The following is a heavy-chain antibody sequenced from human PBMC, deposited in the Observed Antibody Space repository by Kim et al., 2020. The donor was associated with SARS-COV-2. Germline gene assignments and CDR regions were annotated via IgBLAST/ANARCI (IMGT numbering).Heavy chain of an antibody. CDR2: IYPGDSDT. V-gene: IGHV5-51*01. CDR1: GYSFTSYW. Sequence: GESLKISCKGSGYSFTSYWIGWVRQMPGKGLEWMGIIYPGDSDTRYSPSFQGQVTISADKSISTAYLQWSSLKASDTAMYYCARTFSLAAADYNWFDPWGQGTLVTVSS. D-gene: IGHD6-13*01. CDR3: ARTFSLAAADYNWFDP. J-gene: IGHJ5*02.